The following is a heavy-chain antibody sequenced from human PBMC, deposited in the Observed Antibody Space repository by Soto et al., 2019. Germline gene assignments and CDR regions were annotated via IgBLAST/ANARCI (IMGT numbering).Heavy chain of an antibody. CDR1: GGSFSGYY. Sequence: PSETLSLTCAVYGGSFSGYYWSWIRQPPGKGLEWIGEINHSGSTNYNPSLKSRVTISVDTSKNQFSLKLSSVTAADTAVYYCATLSGSTFYYGMDVWGQGTTVTV. J-gene: IGHJ6*02. CDR3: ATLSGSTFYYGMDV. CDR2: INHSGST. V-gene: IGHV4-34*01. D-gene: IGHD3-3*01.